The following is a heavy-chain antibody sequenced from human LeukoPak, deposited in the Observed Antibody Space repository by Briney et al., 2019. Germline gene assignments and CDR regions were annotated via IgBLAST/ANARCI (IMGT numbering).Heavy chain of an antibody. CDR1: GYTFTSYI. Sequence: GASVKVSCKASGYTFTSYIMNWVRQAPGQGLEWMGWINTNTGNPTYAQGLTGRFVFSLDTSVSTAYPHIISLKADDTAVYYCARGVGRGRLGDYGEYGLYWLDPWGQGTLVIVSS. D-gene: IGHD4-17*01. CDR3: ARGVGRGRLGDYGEYGLYWLDP. J-gene: IGHJ5*02. V-gene: IGHV7-4-1*02. CDR2: INTNTGNP.